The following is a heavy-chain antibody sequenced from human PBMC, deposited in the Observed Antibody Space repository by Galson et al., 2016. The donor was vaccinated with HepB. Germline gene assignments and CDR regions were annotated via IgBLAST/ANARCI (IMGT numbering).Heavy chain of an antibody. J-gene: IGHJ3*01. CDR1: GGSISSGGYY. D-gene: IGHD5/OR15-5a*01. CDR2: IYYSGST. V-gene: IGHV4-31*03. Sequence: TLSLTCTVSGGSISSGGYYWSWIRQHPGKGLEWIGYIYYSGSTYYNPSLQSRVTISVDTSKNPFSLRLSSVTAADTAIYFCARGIVSTTFAYAFDVWGQGTMVAVS. CDR3: ARGIVSTTFAYAFDV.